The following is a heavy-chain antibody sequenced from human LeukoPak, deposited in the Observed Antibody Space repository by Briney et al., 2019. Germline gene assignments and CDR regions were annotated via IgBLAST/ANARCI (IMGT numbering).Heavy chain of an antibody. CDR1: DFIVSSNS. J-gene: IGHJ4*02. D-gene: IGHD3-10*01. V-gene: IGHV3-53*01. CDR2: MDSGGGT. CDR3: AKDRAPFDY. Sequence: GGSLRLSCAASDFIVSSNSMHWVRQAPGKGLEWVSGMDSGGGTYYANSVKGRFTISRDNSKNTLSLQMNSLRAEDTAVYFCAKDRAPFDYWGQGTLVTVSS.